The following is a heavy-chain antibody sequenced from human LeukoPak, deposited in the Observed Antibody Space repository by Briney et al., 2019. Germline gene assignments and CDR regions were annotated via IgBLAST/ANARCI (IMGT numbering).Heavy chain of an antibody. CDR2: IIPILGIA. CDR1: GFTFTSYD. CDR3: AKVGLPPQSGAFDI. V-gene: IGHV1-69*04. D-gene: IGHD3/OR15-3a*01. Sequence: VASVKVSCKASGFTFTSYDINWVRQAPGQGREWMGRIIPILGIANYAQKFQGRVTITADKSTSTAYMELSSLRSEDTAVYYCAKVGLPPQSGAFDIWGQGTMVTVSS. J-gene: IGHJ3*02.